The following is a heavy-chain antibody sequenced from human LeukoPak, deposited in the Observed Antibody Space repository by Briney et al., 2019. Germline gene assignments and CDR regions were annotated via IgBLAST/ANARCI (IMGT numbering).Heavy chain of an antibody. Sequence: PGGSLRLSCAASGFTFSSYAMSWVRQAPGKGLEWVSAISGSGGSTYYADSVKGRFTISRDNSKNTLYLQMNSLRAEGTAVYYCARGRSTVTTALCYWGQGTLVTVSS. CDR3: ARGRSTVTTALCY. D-gene: IGHD4-17*01. J-gene: IGHJ4*02. CDR2: ISGSGGST. CDR1: GFTFSSYA. V-gene: IGHV3-23*01.